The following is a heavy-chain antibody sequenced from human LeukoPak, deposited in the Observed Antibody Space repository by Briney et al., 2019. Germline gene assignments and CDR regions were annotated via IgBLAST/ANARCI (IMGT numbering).Heavy chain of an antibody. CDR2: IYYTGST. Sequence: SETLSLTCTVSGVSISSYYWSWIRQPPGKGLEWIGYIYYTGSTDYNPSLKSRVAISVDTSKNQFSLKLSSVTAADTAVYYCARGSKAAPGTFDYWGQGTLVTVSS. J-gene: IGHJ4*02. D-gene: IGHD6-13*01. CDR3: ARGSKAAPGTFDY. CDR1: GVSISSYY. V-gene: IGHV4-59*01.